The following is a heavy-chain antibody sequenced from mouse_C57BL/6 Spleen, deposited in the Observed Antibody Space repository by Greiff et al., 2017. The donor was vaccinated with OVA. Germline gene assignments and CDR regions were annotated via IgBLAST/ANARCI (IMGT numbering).Heavy chain of an antibody. V-gene: IGHV1-53*01. CDR1: GCTFTSYW. Sequence: QVQLQQPGTELVKPGASVKLSCKASGCTFTSYWMHWVKQRPGQGLEWIGNINPSNGGTNYNEKFKSKATLTVDKSSSTAYMQLSSLTSEDSAVYYCARNGYGYYYAMDYWGQGTSVTVSS. CDR2: INPSNGGT. J-gene: IGHJ4*01. D-gene: IGHD2-2*01. CDR3: ARNGYGYYYAMDY.